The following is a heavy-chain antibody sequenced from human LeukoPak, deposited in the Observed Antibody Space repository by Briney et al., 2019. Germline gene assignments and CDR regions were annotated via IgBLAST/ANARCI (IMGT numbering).Heavy chain of an antibody. CDR2: ISYDGSNK. J-gene: IGHJ4*02. D-gene: IGHD4-17*01. CDR3: ARVLGDYAPFDY. V-gene: IGHV3-30-3*01. CDR1: GFTFSSYA. Sequence: GGSLRLPCAASGFTFSSYAMHWVRQAPGKGLEWVAVISYDGSNKYYADSVKGRFTISRDNSKNTLYLQMNSLRAEDTAVYYCARVLGDYAPFDYWGQGTLVTVSS.